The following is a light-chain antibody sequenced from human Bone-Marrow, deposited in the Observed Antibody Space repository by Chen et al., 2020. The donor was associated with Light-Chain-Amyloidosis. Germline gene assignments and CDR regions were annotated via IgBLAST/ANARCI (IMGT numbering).Light chain of an antibody. CDR3: QSYQGSSQGV. V-gene: IGLV6-57*01. Sequence: NFMLTQPHSVSESPGKTVIISCTRSSGSIATNYVQWYQQRPGSSPTTVIYEDDQRPSGVPDRFSGAIDWSSNSPSLCISGLKTGEEADYYCQSYQGSSQGVFGGGTKLTVL. CDR1: SGSIATNY. CDR2: EDD. J-gene: IGLJ3*02.